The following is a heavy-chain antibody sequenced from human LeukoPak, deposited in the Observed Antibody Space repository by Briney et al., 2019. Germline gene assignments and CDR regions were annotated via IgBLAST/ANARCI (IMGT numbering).Heavy chain of an antibody. D-gene: IGHD2-2*01. CDR3: ARDRVVTPVGVPAAAKGYYYYMDV. CDR1: GYSITELS. Sequence: ASVKVSCKVSGYSITELSTHWVRQAPGKGLEWTGGFDPGSGEIIYEQKFQDRVTMTEDTSTDTAYMELSSLRSEDTAVYYCARDRVVTPVGVPAAAKGYYYYMDVWGKGTTVTVSS. CDR2: FDPGSGEI. V-gene: IGHV1-24*01. J-gene: IGHJ6*03.